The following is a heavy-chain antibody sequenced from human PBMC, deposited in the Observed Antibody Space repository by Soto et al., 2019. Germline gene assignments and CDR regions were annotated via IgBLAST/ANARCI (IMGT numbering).Heavy chain of an antibody. J-gene: IGHJ6*02. CDR2: ISAYNGNT. CDR3: ARIAVAATTRYYYGMDV. D-gene: IGHD6-19*01. CDR1: GYTFTSYG. V-gene: IGHV1-18*04. Sequence: ASVKVSFKASGYTFTSYGISWVRQAPGQGLEWMGWISAYNGNTNYAQKLQGRVTMTTDTSTSTAYMELRSLRSDDTAVYYCARIAVAATTRYYYGMDVWGQGTTVTVSS.